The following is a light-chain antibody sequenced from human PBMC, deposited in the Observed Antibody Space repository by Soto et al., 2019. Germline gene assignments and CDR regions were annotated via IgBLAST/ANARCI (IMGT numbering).Light chain of an antibody. CDR3: TSYTSSSPLDV. V-gene: IGLV2-14*01. Sequence: QSALTQPASVSGSPGQSITISCTGTSSDVGGYNYVSWYQQHPGKAPKLMIYEVSNRPLGVSNRFSGSKSGNTASLTISGLQAEDEADYYCTSYTSSSPLDVFGTGTKVTV. CDR1: SSDVGGYNY. J-gene: IGLJ1*01. CDR2: EVS.